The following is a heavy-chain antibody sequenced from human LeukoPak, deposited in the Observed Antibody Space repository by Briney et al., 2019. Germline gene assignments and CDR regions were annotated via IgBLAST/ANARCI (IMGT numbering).Heavy chain of an antibody. Sequence: GGSLRLSCAASGFTFDDYGMSWVRQAPGKGLEWVSCINWNGGSTGYADSVKGRFTTSRDNAKNSLYLQMNSLRDEDTGVYYCARDREPDDFDIWGQGTMVTVSS. CDR1: GFTFDDYG. J-gene: IGHJ3*02. V-gene: IGHV3-20*04. CDR3: ARDREPDDFDI. CDR2: INWNGGST.